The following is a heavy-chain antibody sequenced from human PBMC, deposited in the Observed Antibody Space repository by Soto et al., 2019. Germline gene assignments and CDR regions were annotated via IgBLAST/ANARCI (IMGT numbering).Heavy chain of an antibody. V-gene: IGHV6-1*01. D-gene: IGHD6-19*01. CDR2: TYYRSKWYN. J-gene: IGHJ5*02. CDR3: ARGEYSSGWDNWFDP. CDR1: GDSVSSNSAA. Sequence: PSQTLSLTCAISGDSVSSNSAAWNWIRQSPSRGLEWLGRTYYRSKWYNDYAVSVKSRVTINPDTSKNQFSLQLNSVTPEDMAVYYCARGEYSSGWDNWFDPWGQGTLVTVSS.